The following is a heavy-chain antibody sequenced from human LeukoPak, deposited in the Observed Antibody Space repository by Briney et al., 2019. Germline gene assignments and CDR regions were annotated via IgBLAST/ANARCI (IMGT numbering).Heavy chain of an antibody. CDR2: ISYDGSNK. V-gene: IGHV3-30*18. D-gene: IGHD3-22*01. J-gene: IGHJ4*02. CDR1: GFTFSSYG. CDR3: AKDRQSHYYDSSGYPDY. Sequence: GGSLRLSCAASGFTFSSYGMHWVRKAPGKGLEWVAVISYDGSNKYYADSVKGRFTISRDNSKNTLYLQMNSLRAEDTAVYYCAKDRQSHYYDSSGYPDYWDQGTLVTVSS.